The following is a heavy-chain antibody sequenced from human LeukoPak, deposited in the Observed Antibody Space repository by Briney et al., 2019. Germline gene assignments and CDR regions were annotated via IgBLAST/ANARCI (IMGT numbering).Heavy chain of an antibody. CDR2: INPSGGST. CDR3: ARESSSSSWNYYYYMDV. Sequence: ASVKVSCKASGYTCTIYYMHWLRQAPGQGLEWMGIINPSGGSTSYAQKFQGRVTMTRDTSTSTVYMELSSLRSEDTAVYYCARESSSSSWNYYYYMDVWGKGTTVTVSS. D-gene: IGHD6-6*01. V-gene: IGHV1-46*01. CDR1: GYTCTIYY. J-gene: IGHJ6*03.